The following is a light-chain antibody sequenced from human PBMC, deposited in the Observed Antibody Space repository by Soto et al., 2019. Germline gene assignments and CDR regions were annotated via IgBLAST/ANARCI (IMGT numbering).Light chain of an antibody. Sequence: EIVLTQSPATLSLSPGERATLSCRASLGVASYLSWYQQRPGQAPRLLIYDASIRATCTPARFSGSGSGTDFTLTISSLEPEDFAVYYCQQRENWPYSFGQGTKLEIK. CDR1: LGVASY. V-gene: IGKV3-11*01. CDR2: DAS. J-gene: IGKJ2*03. CDR3: QQRENWPYS.